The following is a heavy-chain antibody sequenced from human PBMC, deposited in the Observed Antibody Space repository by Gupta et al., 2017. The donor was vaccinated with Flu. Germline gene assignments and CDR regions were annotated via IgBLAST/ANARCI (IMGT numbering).Heavy chain of an antibody. J-gene: IGHJ4*02. CDR3: ARDGATEQFDY. CDR1: GFTFSSYS. CDR2: ISSSSSYI. Sequence: EVQLVESGGGLVTPGGSLRLSCAASGFTFSSYSINWVRQAPGKGLEWVSSISSSSSYIYYAYSVKGRFTISRDNAKNSLYLQMNSLRAEDTAVYYCARDGATEQFDYWGQGTLVTVSS. V-gene: IGHV3-21*01. D-gene: IGHD4-11*01.